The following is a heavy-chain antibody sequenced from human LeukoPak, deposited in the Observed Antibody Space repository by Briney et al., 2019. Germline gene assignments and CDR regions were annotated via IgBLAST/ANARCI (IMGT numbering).Heavy chain of an antibody. J-gene: IGHJ4*02. CDR3: ARERFHGSGAPKFDY. D-gene: IGHD3-10*01. CDR1: GFTFSSYS. Sequence: NPGGSLRLSCAASGFTFSSYSMNWVRRAPGKGLEWVSCISTSSDYIYYAASVKGRFTISRDNAKNSLYLQMNSLRVEDTAVYYCARERFHGSGAPKFDYWGQGILVTVSS. V-gene: IGHV3-21*01. CDR2: ISTSSDYI.